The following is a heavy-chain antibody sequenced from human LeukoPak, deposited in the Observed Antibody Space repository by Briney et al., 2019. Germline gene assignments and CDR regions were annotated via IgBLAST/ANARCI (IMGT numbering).Heavy chain of an antibody. CDR3: ARDHGAYDFWSGYYGRPQNWFDP. Sequence: ASVKVSCKASGYTFTGYYMHWVRQAPGQGLEWMGWINPNSGGTNYAQKFQGRVTMTRDTSISTAYMELSRLRSDDTAVYYCARDHGAYDFWSGYYGRPQNWFDPWGQGTLVTVSS. J-gene: IGHJ5*02. CDR1: GYTFTGYY. D-gene: IGHD3-3*01. CDR2: INPNSGGT. V-gene: IGHV1-2*02.